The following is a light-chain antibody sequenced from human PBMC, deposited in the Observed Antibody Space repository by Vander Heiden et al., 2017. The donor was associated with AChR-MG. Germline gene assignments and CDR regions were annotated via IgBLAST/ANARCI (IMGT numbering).Light chain of an antibody. Sequence: HLVLTQSPSASPPLGASVNLTRTLSSGQSRYAIAWHQQQPEKGPLYLMKLNSDGSHSKGDGIPDRFSGSSSVAEHYLTISCLQSEDEADYYCQTWGTGIVVFGGGTKLTVL. CDR1: SGQSRYA. J-gene: IGLJ2*01. CDR2: LNSDGSH. V-gene: IGLV4-69*01. CDR3: QTWGTGIVV.